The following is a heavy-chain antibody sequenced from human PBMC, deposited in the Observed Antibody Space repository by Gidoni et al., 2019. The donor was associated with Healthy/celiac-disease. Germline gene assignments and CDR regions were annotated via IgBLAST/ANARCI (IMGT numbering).Heavy chain of an antibody. CDR3: ARGSEDWQLGSSGWYGLDY. V-gene: IGHV4-34*01. CDR1: GGSFSGYY. CDR2: INHRGST. D-gene: IGHD6-19*01. Sequence: QVQLQQWGAGLLTPSEPLSLTSAVYGGSFSGYYWSWSRQPPGKGLEWIGEINHRGSTNHNPSLKSRVTISVDTSKNQFSLKLSAVTAADTAVYYCARGSEDWQLGSSGWYGLDYWGQGTLVTVSS. J-gene: IGHJ4*02.